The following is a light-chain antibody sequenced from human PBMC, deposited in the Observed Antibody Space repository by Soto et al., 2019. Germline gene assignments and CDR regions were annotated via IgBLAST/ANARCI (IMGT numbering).Light chain of an antibody. V-gene: IGKV3-20*01. CDR2: GAS. CDR3: HQYVSSWT. CDR1: QSVSSN. Sequence: EIVMTQSPDIFSVSPGERATLSCRASQSVSSNLAWYQQKPGQSPRLLIYGASSRATGIPDRFSGSGSGTDFTLTISRLEPEDFAVYYCHQYVSSWTFGQGTKVDI. J-gene: IGKJ1*01.